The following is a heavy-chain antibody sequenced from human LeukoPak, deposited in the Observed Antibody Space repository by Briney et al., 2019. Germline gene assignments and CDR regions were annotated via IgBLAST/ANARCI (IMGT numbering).Heavy chain of an antibody. J-gene: IGHJ3*02. Sequence: GGSLRLSCAASGFTFSSYAMSWVRQAPGKGLEWVSAISGSGGSTYYADSVKGRFTISRDNSQNTLYLQMNSLRAEDTAVYYCAKSSGVTIFGVVDNAFDIWGQGTMVTVSP. D-gene: IGHD3-3*01. CDR3: AKSSGVTIFGVVDNAFDI. V-gene: IGHV3-23*01. CDR1: GFTFSSYA. CDR2: ISGSGGST.